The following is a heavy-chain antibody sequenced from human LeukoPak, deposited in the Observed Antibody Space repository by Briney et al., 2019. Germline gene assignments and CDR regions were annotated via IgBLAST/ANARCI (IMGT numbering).Heavy chain of an antibody. CDR3: ARGHIAAAGTLYFDY. J-gene: IGHJ4*02. V-gene: IGHV4-39*07. Sequence: SETLSLTCSVSGGSISSSSYYWGWIRQPPGKGLEWIGSIYYSGSTYYNPSLKSRVTISVDTSKNQFSLKLSSVTAADTAVYYCARGHIAAAGTLYFDYWGQGTLVTVSS. D-gene: IGHD6-13*01. CDR1: GGSISSSSYY. CDR2: IYYSGST.